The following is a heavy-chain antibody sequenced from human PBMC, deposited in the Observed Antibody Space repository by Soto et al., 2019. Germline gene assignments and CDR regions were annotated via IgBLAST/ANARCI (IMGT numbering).Heavy chain of an antibody. J-gene: IGHJ6*02. V-gene: IGHV3-30*18. CDR1: GFTFSSYG. Sequence: GGSLRLSCAASGFTFSSYGMHWVRQAPGKGLEWVAVISYDGSNKYYADSVKGRFTISRDNSKNTLYLQMNSLRAEDTAVYYCAKDQLVSAFYYYYGMDVWGQGTTVTVSS. CDR3: AKDQLVSAFYYYYGMDV. D-gene: IGHD6-6*01. CDR2: ISYDGSNK.